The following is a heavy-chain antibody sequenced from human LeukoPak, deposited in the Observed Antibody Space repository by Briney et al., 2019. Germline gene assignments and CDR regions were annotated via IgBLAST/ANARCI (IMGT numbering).Heavy chain of an antibody. Sequence: PSETLSLTCTVSGGSISSSSYYWGWLRQPPGKGLEWIERIYYSGSTYYNPSLKSRVTISVDTSKNQFSLKLSSVTAADTAVYYCARGVDSSGYYYEDYFDYWGQGTLVTVSS. CDR1: GGSISSSSYY. J-gene: IGHJ4*02. V-gene: IGHV4-39*07. D-gene: IGHD3-22*01. CDR2: IYYSGST. CDR3: ARGVDSSGYYYEDYFDY.